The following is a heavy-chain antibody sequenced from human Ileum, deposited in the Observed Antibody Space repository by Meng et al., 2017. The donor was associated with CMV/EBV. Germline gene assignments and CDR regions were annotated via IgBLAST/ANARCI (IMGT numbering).Heavy chain of an antibody. CDR1: GDSVPSKTAG. CDR2: TYYRYSEWWN. D-gene: IGHD6-19*01. V-gene: IGHV6-1*01. J-gene: IGHJ4*02. CDR3: AREVAVAGNFDY. Sequence: QTHSLTCAISGDSVPSKTAGWNRIRQSPSRGLEWFGRTYYRYSEWWNDYAVSVKSRITINADTTKNQFSLHLNSVTPEDTAVYYCAREVAVAGNFDYWGQGTLVTVSS.